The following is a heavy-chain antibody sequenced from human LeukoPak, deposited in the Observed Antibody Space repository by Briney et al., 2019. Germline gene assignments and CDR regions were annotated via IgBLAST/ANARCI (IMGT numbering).Heavy chain of an antibody. CDR2: IYYSGST. CDR3: ARAPFNEGDRGVNR. V-gene: IGHV4-59*12. D-gene: IGHD3-10*01. J-gene: IGHJ4*02. Sequence: PSETLSLTCTVSGGSISSYYWSWIRQPPGKGLEWIGYIYYSGSTNYNPSLKSRVTISVDTSKNQFSLKLSSVTAADTAVYYCARAPFNEGDRGVNRWGQGTLVTVSS. CDR1: GGSISSYY.